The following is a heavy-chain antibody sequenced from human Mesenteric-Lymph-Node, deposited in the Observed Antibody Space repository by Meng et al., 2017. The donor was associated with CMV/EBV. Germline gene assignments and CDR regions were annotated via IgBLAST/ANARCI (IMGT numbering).Heavy chain of an antibody. J-gene: IGHJ4*02. CDR2: IFYRGST. Sequence: SINSGPSYWNWVRQRPGEGLEWIGYIFYRGSTYYNLSLRRRVSMSTDTSKTQFFLELRSVTPADTAVYYCARGIRIRGSTTSFSLDSWSRGTLVTVSS. CDR1: SINSGPSY. CDR3: ARGIRIRGSTTSFSLDS. D-gene: IGHD2/OR15-2a*01. V-gene: IGHV4-30-4*01.